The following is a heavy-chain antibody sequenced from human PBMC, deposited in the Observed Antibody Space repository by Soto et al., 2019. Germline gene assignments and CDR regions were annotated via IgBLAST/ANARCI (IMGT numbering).Heavy chain of an antibody. V-gene: IGHV3-23*01. CDR1: VFTSTNYV. CDR2: ISGSGTTT. CDR3: AKDRVGGVPDAFDI. J-gene: IGHJ3*02. D-gene: IGHD2-8*01. Sequence: LRLSCAASVFTSTNYVMNWVRQAPGKGLEWVSSISGSGTTTFYSDSVKGRFIISRGNSKNTLYLQMNSLRAEDTALYYCAKDRVGGVPDAFDIWGQGTMVTV.